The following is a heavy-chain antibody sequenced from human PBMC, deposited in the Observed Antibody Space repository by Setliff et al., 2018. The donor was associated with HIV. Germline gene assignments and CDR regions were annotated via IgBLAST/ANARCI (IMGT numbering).Heavy chain of an antibody. Sequence: SETLSLTCTVSGGSISSSSYYWGWIRQPPGKGLEWIGSIYYSGSTYYNPSLKSRVTMSVDTSKNQFSLKLNSVTAADTATYYCARDKAAWVRGARPPDYYYYGLDVWGQGTTVTVSS. V-gene: IGHV4-39*07. CDR3: ARDKAAWVRGARPPDYYYYGLDV. CDR1: GGSISSSSYY. J-gene: IGHJ6*02. D-gene: IGHD3-10*01. CDR2: IYYSGST.